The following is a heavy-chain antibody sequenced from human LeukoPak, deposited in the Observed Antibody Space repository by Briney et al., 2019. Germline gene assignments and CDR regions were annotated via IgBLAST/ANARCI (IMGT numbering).Heavy chain of an antibody. Sequence: GGSLRLSCAASGFTFSSYWMSWVRQAPGKGLEWVANIKQDGSEKYYVDSVKGRFTISRDNAKNSLYLQMNSLRAEDTAVYYCAREGGYSGYYYHYYMDVWGKGTTVTVSS. J-gene: IGHJ6*03. CDR3: AREGGYSGYYYHYYMDV. D-gene: IGHD5-12*01. CDR1: GFTFSSYW. V-gene: IGHV3-7*01. CDR2: IKQDGSEK.